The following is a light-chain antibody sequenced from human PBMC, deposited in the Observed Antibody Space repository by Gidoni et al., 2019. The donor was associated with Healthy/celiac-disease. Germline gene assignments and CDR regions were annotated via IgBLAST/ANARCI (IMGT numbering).Light chain of an antibody. V-gene: IGKV1-27*01. CDR2: AAS. CDR3: QKYNSAPPLT. Sequence: DIQMTQSPSSLSASVGDRVTITCRARQGISNYLAWYQQKPGKVPKLLIYAASTWQSGVPSRFSGSGSGTDFTLTISSLQPEDVATYYCQKYNSAPPLTFGGGTKLEIE. J-gene: IGKJ4*01. CDR1: QGISNY.